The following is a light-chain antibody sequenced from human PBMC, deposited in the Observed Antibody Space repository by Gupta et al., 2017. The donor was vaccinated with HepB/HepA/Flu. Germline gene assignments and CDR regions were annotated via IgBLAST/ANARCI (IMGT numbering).Light chain of an antibody. V-gene: IGKV1-39*01. CDR1: QSIAHY. CDR3: QHSYTPPIT. J-gene: IGKJ5*01. CDR2: DAS. Sequence: DIQMTKSPSSLSASVGDRVAITCLASQSIAHYLNWYQQKPGRGPILLIHDASNLQGGVPFRFSGSGSGTDFTLTISALQPEDFATYYCQHSYTPPITFGQGTRL.